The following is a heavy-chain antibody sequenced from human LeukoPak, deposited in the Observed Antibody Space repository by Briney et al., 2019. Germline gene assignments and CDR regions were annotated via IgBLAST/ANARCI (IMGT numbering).Heavy chain of an antibody. Sequence: GGSLRLSCAASGFTFSSYGMHWVRQAPGKGLEWVAVIWYDGSNKYYADSVKGRFTISRDNSKDTLYLQMNSLRAEDTAVYYCARASRSSWYDYYGMYVWGQGPTVTVSS. CDR3: ARASRSSWYDYYGMYV. J-gene: IGHJ6*02. V-gene: IGHV3-33*01. CDR1: GFTFSSYG. D-gene: IGHD6-13*01. CDR2: IWYDGSNK.